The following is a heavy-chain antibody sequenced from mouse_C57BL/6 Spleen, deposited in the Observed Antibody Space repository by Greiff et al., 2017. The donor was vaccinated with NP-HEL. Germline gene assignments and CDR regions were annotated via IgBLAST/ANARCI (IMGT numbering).Heavy chain of an antibody. D-gene: IGHD1-1*01. Sequence: EVQLQQSGPELVKPGASVKIPCKASGYTFTDYNIDWVKQSHGKSLEWIGDINPNNGGTIYNQKFKGKATLTVDKSSSTVYMALRSLTSEDTAVYYCARITTVVAGEAMDYWGQGTSVTVSA. CDR2: INPNNGGT. CDR1: GYTFTDYN. V-gene: IGHV1-18*01. J-gene: IGHJ4*01. CDR3: ARITTVVAGEAMDY.